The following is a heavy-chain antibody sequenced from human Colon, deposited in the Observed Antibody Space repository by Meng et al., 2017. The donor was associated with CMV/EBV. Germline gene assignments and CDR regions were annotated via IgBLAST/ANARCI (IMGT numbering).Heavy chain of an antibody. CDR2: IVSSSTYI. Sequence: AASGFTVSDYGMTWVRQPPGKGLEWVSTIVSSSTYIFFADSVKGRFTISRDNAKNSLYLQMNNLRVEDTGIYYCVRDTISGVVAFDYWGQGALVTVSS. J-gene: IGHJ4*02. V-gene: IGHV3-21*01. CDR3: VRDTISGVVAFDY. D-gene: IGHD3-3*01. CDR1: GFTVSDYG.